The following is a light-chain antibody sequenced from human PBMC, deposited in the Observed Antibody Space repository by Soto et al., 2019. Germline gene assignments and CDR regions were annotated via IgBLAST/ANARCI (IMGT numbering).Light chain of an antibody. J-gene: IGKJ4*01. Sequence: EIVLTQSPATLSLSPGERATLSCRASQSVRSYLAWYQQKPGQAPRLLIYDASNRATGIPARFSGSGSVTYFPLTISSLETEDVAVYYCQQSSRCPITFGGGTKVEIK. CDR1: QSVRSY. CDR2: DAS. V-gene: IGKV3-11*01. CDR3: QQSSRCPIT.